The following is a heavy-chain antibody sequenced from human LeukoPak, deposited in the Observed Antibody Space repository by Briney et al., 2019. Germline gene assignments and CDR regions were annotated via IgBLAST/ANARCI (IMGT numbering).Heavy chain of an antibody. CDR1: GGSISSNNYY. CDR3: ARDQVWWPLGSLSSYMDV. CDR2: IYASGST. V-gene: IGHV4-61*02. J-gene: IGHJ6*03. D-gene: IGHD4/OR15-4a*01. Sequence: SETLSLTCTVSGGSISSNNYYWSWIRQPAGKGLEWIGRIYASGSTNYNPSLKSRVTMSVDTSKNQFSLKLSSVTAADTAVYYCARDQVWWPLGSLSSYMDVWGKGTTVTVSS.